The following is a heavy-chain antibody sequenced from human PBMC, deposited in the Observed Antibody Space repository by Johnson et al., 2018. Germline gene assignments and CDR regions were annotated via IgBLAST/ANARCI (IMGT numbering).Heavy chain of an antibody. D-gene: IGHD3-22*01. CDR1: GFTFSSYA. CDR2: ISYDGSNK. CDR3: ERDYYYDSSCYYPYYHFYMDV. V-gene: IGHV3-30-3*01. Sequence: QVQLVESGGGVVQPGRSLRLSCAASGFTFSSYAMHWVRQAPGKGLEWVAVISYDGSNKHYADSVKGRFTISRDNSKNTLYLQMNSLRAEDTAVYYCERDYYYDSSCYYPYYHFYMDVWGKGTTVTVSS. J-gene: IGHJ6*03.